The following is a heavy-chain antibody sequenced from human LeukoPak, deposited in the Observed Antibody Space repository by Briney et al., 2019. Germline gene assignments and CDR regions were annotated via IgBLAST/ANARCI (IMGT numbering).Heavy chain of an antibody. CDR1: GFTFSSYG. V-gene: IGHV3-30*03. J-gene: IGHJ6*03. CDR2: ISYDGSNK. D-gene: IGHD2-2*03. CDR3: ARDGYCSSTSCYYYYYYMDV. Sequence: PGGSLRLSCAASGFTFSSYGMHWVRQAPGKGLEWVAVISYDGSNKYYADSVKGRFTISRDNSKNTLYLQMNSLRAEDTAVYYCARDGYCSSTSCYYYYYYMDVWGKGTTVTVSS.